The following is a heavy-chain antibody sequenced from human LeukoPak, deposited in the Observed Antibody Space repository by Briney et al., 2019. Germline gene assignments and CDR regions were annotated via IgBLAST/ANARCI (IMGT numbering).Heavy chain of an antibody. J-gene: IGHJ6*02. D-gene: IGHD4-17*01. CDR1: GFTFSAYW. Sequence: GGSLRLSCAASGFTFSAYWMSWVRQAPGKGLEWVSAISGSGGSTYYADSVKGRFTISRDNSKNTLYLQMNSLRAEDTAVYYCAKLWGDYPYYYYGMDVWGQGTTVTVSS. V-gene: IGHV3-23*01. CDR3: AKLWGDYPYYYYGMDV. CDR2: ISGSGGST.